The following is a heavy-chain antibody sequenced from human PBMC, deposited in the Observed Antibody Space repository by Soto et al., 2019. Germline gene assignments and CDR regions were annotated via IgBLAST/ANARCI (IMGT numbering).Heavy chain of an antibody. V-gene: IGHV3-53*03. D-gene: IGHD6-6*01. CDR2: IYSGGGT. J-gene: IGHJ5*01. Sequence: GGSLRLSCAASGFSVTTNYMSWVRQAPGKGLEWVSVIYSGGGTYYEDSVKGRFTISRDNSESTLYLQMNSLRAEDTGVYFCARGYSSSVWFDSWGQGTLVTVSS. CDR3: ARGYSSSVWFDS. CDR1: GFSVTTNY.